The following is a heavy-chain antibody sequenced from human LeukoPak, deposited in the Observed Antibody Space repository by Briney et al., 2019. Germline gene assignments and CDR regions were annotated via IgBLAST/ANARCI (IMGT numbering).Heavy chain of an antibody. D-gene: IGHD6-13*01. CDR3: ARGVVAAAGRTFDF. CDR1: GDSFSYFY. V-gene: IGHV4-59*01. Sequence: SETLSLTCTVSGDSFSYFYWSWIRQPPRKGLEWIGYIYNSGSTSYNPSLRSRVTISLDTSKNQFSLKLSSVTAADTAIYYCARGVVAAAGRTFDFWGQGTLVTVSS. J-gene: IGHJ4*02. CDR2: IYNSGST.